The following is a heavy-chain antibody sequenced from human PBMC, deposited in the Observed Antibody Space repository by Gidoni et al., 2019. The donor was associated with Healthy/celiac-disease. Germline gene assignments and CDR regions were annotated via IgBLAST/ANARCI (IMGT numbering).Heavy chain of an antibody. D-gene: IGHD2-21*02. Sequence: EVQLLESGGGLVQPGGSLRLSCSASGFTFSSYAMSWVRQAPGKGLEWVSAISGSGGSTYYADSVKGRFTISRDNSKNTLYLQMNSLRAEDTAVYYCAKRDCCSTHFDYWGQGTLVTVSS. CDR1: GFTFSSYA. J-gene: IGHJ4*02. CDR3: AKRDCCSTHFDY. CDR2: ISGSGGST. V-gene: IGHV3-23*01.